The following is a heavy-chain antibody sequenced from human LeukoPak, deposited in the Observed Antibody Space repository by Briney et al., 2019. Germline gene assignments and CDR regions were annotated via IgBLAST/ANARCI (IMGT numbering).Heavy chain of an antibody. CDR3: ARDGVEMATYYYYAMDV. CDR1: GFTFTSYG. Sequence: ASVKVSCKASGFTFTSYGFNWVRQAPGQGLEWMGWNSAYSDNTNFAQKFQDRVTMTTDTSTSTAYMELRSLRSDDTAVYYCARDGVEMATYYYYAMDVWGQGTTVTVSS. J-gene: IGHJ6*02. CDR2: NSAYSDNT. D-gene: IGHD5-24*01. V-gene: IGHV1-18*04.